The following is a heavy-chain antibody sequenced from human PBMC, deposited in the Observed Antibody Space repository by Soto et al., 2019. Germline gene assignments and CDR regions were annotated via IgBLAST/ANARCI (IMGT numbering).Heavy chain of an antibody. CDR2: IIPIFGTA. D-gene: IGHD5-12*01. CDR3: ARMGRGYSGYEDWANYYCYGMDV. CDR1: GGTFSSYA. J-gene: IGHJ6*02. V-gene: IGHV1-69*06. Sequence: QVQLVQSGAEVKKPGSSVKVSCKASGGTFSSYAISWVRQAPGQGLEWMGGIIPIFGTANYAQKFQGRVTITADKSTSTAYMELSSLRSEDTAVYYCARMGRGYSGYEDWANYYCYGMDVWGQGTTVTVSS.